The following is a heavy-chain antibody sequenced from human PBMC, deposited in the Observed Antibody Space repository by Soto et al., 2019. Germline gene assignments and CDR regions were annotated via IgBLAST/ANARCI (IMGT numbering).Heavy chain of an antibody. CDR1: GYTFTSYG. Sequence: ASVKVSCKASGYTFTSYGIHWARQAPGQRLEWMGWINAANGDTKYSPKFQGRVTITRDTSASTAYMELSSLRSEDTAVYYCVRRHVSATGIDWFDPWGQGTLVTVSS. CDR3: VRRHVSATGIDWFDP. CDR2: INAANGDT. D-gene: IGHD6-13*01. J-gene: IGHJ5*02. V-gene: IGHV1-3*01.